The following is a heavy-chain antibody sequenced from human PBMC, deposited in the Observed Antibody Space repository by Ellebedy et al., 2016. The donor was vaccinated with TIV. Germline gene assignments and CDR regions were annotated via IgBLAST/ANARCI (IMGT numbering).Heavy chain of an antibody. V-gene: IGHV4-31*03. CDR2: IYYSGST. D-gene: IGHD1-14*01. J-gene: IGHJ4*02. CDR3: ASRQHPDQRVDY. CDR1: GGSISSGGYY. Sequence: MPSETLSLTCTVSGGSISSGGYYWSWIRQHPGKGLEWIGYIYYSGSTYYNPSLKSRVTISVDTSKNQFSLKLSSVTAADTAVYYCASRQHPDQRVDYWGQGTLVTVSS.